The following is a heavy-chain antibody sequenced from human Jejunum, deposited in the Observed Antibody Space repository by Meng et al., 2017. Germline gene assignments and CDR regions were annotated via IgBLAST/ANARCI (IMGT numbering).Heavy chain of an antibody. CDR2: IYHSGST. J-gene: IGHJ4*02. Sequence: QESGPGLGKPSETLSLTCSVSGGSISSVYWWTWVRQSPGKGLEWIGEIYHSGSTNYNPSLKSRVTISVDKSKNQFSLKLTSVTAADTAVYYCARGGYYSFDYWGQGTLVTVSS. D-gene: IGHD5-18*01. CDR3: ARGGYYSFDY. V-gene: IGHV4-4*02. CDR1: GGSISSVYW.